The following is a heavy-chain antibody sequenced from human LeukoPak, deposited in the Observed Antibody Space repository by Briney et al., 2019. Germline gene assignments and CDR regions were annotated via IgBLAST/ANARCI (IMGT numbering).Heavy chain of an antibody. CDR3: TTSYGVFDY. D-gene: IGHD2/OR15-2a*01. CDR1: GFTFSDHW. Sequence: GGSLRLSCAAPGFTFSDHWMSWVRQAPGKGLEWGANIKEDGSEKYYVDSVKGRFTISRDNAKNSLYLQMNSLRAEDTAVYYCTTSYGVFDYWGQGTLVTASS. CDR2: IKEDGSEK. J-gene: IGHJ4*02. V-gene: IGHV3-7*01.